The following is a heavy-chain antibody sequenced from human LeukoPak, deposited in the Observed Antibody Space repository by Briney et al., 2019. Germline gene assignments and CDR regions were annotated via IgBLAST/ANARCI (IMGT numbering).Heavy chain of an antibody. CDR3: AREYGDYAIDY. Sequence: SETLSLTCTVSGGSISSYYWSWIRQPPGKGLEWIGYIYYSGSTNYNPSLKSRVTISVDTSKNQCSLKLSSVTAADTAVYYCAREYGDYAIDYWGQGTLVTVSS. J-gene: IGHJ4*01. D-gene: IGHD4-17*01. CDR1: GGSISSYY. V-gene: IGHV4-59*01. CDR2: IYYSGST.